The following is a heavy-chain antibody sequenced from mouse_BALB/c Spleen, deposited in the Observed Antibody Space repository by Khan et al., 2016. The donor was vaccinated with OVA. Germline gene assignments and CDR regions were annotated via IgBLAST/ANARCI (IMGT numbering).Heavy chain of an antibody. CDR2: INTYTGEP. J-gene: IGHJ1*01. Sequence: QIQLVQSGPELKKPGETVKISCKASGYTFTNYGMNWVKQAPGKGLKWMGWINTYTGEPTYTDDFKGRFAFSVETSASTAYLQINNLKNEDMATXFCARGASYWYFDVWGAGTMVTVSS. CDR3: ARGASYWYFDV. CDR1: GYTFTNYG. V-gene: IGHV9-1*02.